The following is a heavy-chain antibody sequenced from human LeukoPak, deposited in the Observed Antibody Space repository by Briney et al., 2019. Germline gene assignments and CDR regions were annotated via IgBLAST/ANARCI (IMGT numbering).Heavy chain of an antibody. Sequence: PSETLSLTCAVYGGSFSGYYWSWIRQPPGKGLEWIGEINHSGSTNYNPSLKSRVTISVDTSKNQFSLKLSSVTAADTAVYYCARGRYSIGDYETNYYHYGMDVWGQGTTVTVSS. D-gene: IGHD4-17*01. J-gene: IGHJ6*02. V-gene: IGHV4-34*01. CDR3: ARGRYSIGDYETNYYHYGMDV. CDR2: INHSGST. CDR1: GGSFSGYY.